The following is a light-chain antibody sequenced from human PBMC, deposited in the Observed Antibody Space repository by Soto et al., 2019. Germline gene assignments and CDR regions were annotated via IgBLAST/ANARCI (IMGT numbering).Light chain of an antibody. J-gene: IGKJ2*01. CDR1: HDIRSY. CDR2: GAS. CDR3: QQYENLPYT. Sequence: DIQLTQSPSFLSASVGDRITITCRASHDIRSYLAWYQQKPAKAPKLLIYGASTLQSGVPSRFSGSGSGTEFTLTISSLQPEDFASYYCQQYENLPYTFGQGTKLEI. V-gene: IGKV1-9*01.